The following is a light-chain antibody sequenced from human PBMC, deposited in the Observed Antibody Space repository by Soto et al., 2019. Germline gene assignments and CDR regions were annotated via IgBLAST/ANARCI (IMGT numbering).Light chain of an antibody. CDR1: SGSVSSSYY. CDR3: MMYMGGGIGV. CDR2: NTN. V-gene: IGLV8-61*01. Sequence: TVVTQEPSFSVSPGGTVTLTCGLSSGSVSSSYYPSWYQQTPGQAPRTLIYNTNTRSSGVPDRFSGSILGNKAALTITGAQADDESDYYCMMYMGGGIGVFGGGTQLTVL. J-gene: IGLJ3*02.